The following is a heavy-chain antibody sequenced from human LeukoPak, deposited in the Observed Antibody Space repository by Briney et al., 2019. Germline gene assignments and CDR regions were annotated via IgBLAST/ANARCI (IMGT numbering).Heavy chain of an antibody. D-gene: IGHD4-23*01. Sequence: GGSLRLSCAASGFTFSSYAMHWVRQAPGKGLEWVAVISYYGSNKYYADSVKGRFTISRDNSKNTLYLQMNGLRAEDTAVYYCARTLLRWYNWYFDLWGRGTLVTVSS. CDR1: GFTFSSYA. CDR3: ARTLLRWYNWYFDL. CDR2: ISYYGSNK. V-gene: IGHV3-30-3*01. J-gene: IGHJ2*01.